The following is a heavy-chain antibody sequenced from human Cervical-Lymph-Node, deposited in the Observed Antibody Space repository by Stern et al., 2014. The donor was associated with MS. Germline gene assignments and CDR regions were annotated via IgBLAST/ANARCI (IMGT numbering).Heavy chain of an antibody. CDR1: GYTLTELS. Sequence: VQLVESGAEVKKPGASVKVSCKVSGYTLTELSMHWVRQAPGKGLEWMGGFDPEDGETIYSQKFQGRVTMTEDTSTDTAYMELSSLRSEDTAVYYCATAGWELGWFDPWGQGTLVTVSS. CDR2: FDPEDGET. V-gene: IGHV1-24*01. D-gene: IGHD1-26*01. CDR3: ATAGWELGWFDP. J-gene: IGHJ5*02.